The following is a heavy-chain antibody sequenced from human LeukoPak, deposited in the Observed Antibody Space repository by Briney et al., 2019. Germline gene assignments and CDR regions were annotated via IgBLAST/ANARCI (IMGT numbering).Heavy chain of an antibody. CDR1: GYTFTGYY. CDR3: ARSRSRDCSSTSCYSYGLDC. D-gene: IGHD2-2*01. Sequence: GASVKVSCKASGYTFTGYYMHWVRQAPGQGFEWMEWINPNSGGTHYAQKFQGRVTMTRDTSISTAYMELSRLTSDDTAVYYCARSRSRDCSSTSCYSYGLDCWGQGTLVTVSS. V-gene: IGHV1-2*02. CDR2: INPNSGGT. J-gene: IGHJ4*02.